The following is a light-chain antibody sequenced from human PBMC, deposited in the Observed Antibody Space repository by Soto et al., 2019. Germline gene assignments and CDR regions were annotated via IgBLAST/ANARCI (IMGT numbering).Light chain of an antibody. V-gene: IGKV3-20*01. Sequence: EIVLTQSPGTLSLSPGERATLSCRASQSVSNNYLAWYQQKPGQAPRLLIYGTSSRATGIPDRFSGSGSGTDFTLTISRLEPEDFAVYYCQQYGSSSTVGQGTKVDI. CDR3: QQYGSSST. J-gene: IGKJ1*01. CDR1: QSVSNNY. CDR2: GTS.